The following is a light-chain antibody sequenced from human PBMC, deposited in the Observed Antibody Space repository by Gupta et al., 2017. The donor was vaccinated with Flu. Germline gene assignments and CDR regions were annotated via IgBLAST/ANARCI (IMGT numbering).Light chain of an antibody. CDR3: QQDDYYRT. V-gene: IGKV1-5*03. CDR2: KAS. Sequence: DIQMTQSPSTLSASVGDRVTITCRASQSISNRLAWYQQKAGKPPKIMIYKASTLEGGVPSRFSGSGSGKQFTLTSSSRQPDDFATYYCQQDDYYRTFGQGTKVEI. J-gene: IGKJ1*01. CDR1: QSISNR.